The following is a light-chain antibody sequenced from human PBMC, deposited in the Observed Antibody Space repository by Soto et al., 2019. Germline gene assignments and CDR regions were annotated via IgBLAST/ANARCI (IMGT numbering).Light chain of an antibody. V-gene: IGKV1-39*01. CDR2: AAS. CDR1: QSISSY. Sequence: DIQSTQAPSSLSASVGDRVNITCRASQSISSYLNWYQQKKGKAPKLLIYAASSLQSGVPSRFSGSGSGTDFNLTISSLETEDFATYYCQQRYSTPFTVRHGTRREIK. CDR3: QQRYSTPFT. J-gene: IGKJ5*01.